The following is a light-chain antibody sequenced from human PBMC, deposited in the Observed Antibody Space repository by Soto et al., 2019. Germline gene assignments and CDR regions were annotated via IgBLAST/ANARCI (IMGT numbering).Light chain of an antibody. V-gene: IGKV3-15*01. J-gene: IGKJ3*01. CDR3: QQYDNWPFT. CDR2: CAS. Sequence: EEVMTQSPATLSVSPGEGGTPSCRASQSVSSKLAWYQQKPGQAPRLLIYCASTRATGIPARFSGSESGTEFALTISSLQSEDFAVYYCQQYDNWPFTFGPGTKVDIK. CDR1: QSVSSK.